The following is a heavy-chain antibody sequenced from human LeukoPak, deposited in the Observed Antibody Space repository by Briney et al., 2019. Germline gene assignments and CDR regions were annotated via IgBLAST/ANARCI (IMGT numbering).Heavy chain of an antibody. CDR3: ARVMTTVTSDAFDI. Sequence: ASVKVSCKASGYTXTSYYIHWVRQAPGQGLEWMGIISPSVGSTSYAQKFQGRVTMTRDTSTSTAYMELSSLRSEDTAVYYCARVMTTVTSDAFDIWGQGTMVTVSS. J-gene: IGHJ3*02. V-gene: IGHV1-46*01. CDR2: ISPSVGST. D-gene: IGHD4-17*01. CDR1: GYTXTSYY.